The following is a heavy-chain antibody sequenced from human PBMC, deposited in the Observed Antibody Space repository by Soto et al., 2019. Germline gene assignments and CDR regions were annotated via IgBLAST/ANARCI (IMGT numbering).Heavy chain of an antibody. V-gene: IGHV4-34*01. CDR3: GAVRGANMYYFDY. CDR2: INHSGST. Sequence: PSETLSLTCSVYGESFXGYYWSWIRQPPGKGLEWIGEINHSGSTNYNPSLKSRVTISVDTSKNQFSLKLSSVTAADTAVYYCGAVRGANMYYFDYWGQGTLVTVSS. D-gene: IGHD3-10*01. J-gene: IGHJ4*02. CDR1: GESFXGYY.